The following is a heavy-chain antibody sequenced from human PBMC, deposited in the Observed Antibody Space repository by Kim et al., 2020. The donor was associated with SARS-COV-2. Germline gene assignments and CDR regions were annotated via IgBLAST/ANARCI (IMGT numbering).Heavy chain of an antibody. D-gene: IGHD1-7*01. CDR1: GFTFTDAW. Sequence: GGSLRLSCAASGFTFTDAWMSWVRQAPGKGLEWVGRIKSRADGGTTDYAAPVKGRFTLSRDDSENTLFLQMNSLKIEDTAVYYCVTETNWNWPWGQGTLVTVSS. J-gene: IGHJ5*02. CDR2: IKSRADGGTT. V-gene: IGHV3-15*01. CDR3: VTETNWNWP.